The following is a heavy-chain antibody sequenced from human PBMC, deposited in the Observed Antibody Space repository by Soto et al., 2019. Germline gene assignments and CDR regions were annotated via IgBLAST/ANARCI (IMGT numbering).Heavy chain of an antibody. CDR2: IWYDGSNK. V-gene: IGHV3-33*01. CDR3: AIEASGWAYYFDY. J-gene: IGHJ4*02. Sequence: PGGSLRLSCAASGFTFSSYGMHWVRQAPGKGLEWVAVIWYDGSNKYYADSVKGRFTISRDNSKNTLYLQMNSLRAEDTAVYYCAIEASGWAYYFDYWGQGSLVTVSS. CDR1: GFTFSSYG. D-gene: IGHD6-19*01.